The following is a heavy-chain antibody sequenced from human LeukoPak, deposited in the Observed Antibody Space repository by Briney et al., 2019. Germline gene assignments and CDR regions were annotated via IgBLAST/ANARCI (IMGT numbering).Heavy chain of an antibody. Sequence: GGSLRLSCAASGFTFSSYWMHWVRQAPGKGLVWVSRINTDGSSTSYADSVKGRLTISRDNAKNTLYLQMNSLRAEDTAVYYCARDLVARRGYSYGVFDYWGQGTLVTVSS. V-gene: IGHV3-74*01. D-gene: IGHD5-18*01. CDR1: GFTFSSYW. J-gene: IGHJ4*02. CDR2: INTDGSST. CDR3: ARDLVARRGYSYGVFDY.